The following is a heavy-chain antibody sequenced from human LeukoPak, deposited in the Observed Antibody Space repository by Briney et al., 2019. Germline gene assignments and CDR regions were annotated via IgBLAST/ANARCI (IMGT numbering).Heavy chain of an antibody. CDR2: ISWNSGSI. J-gene: IGHJ3*02. D-gene: IGHD2-2*03. CDR1: GFTFSSYA. CDR3: AKDMGPLGYCSRTSCYSIAFDI. Sequence: GGSLRLSCAASGFTFSSYAMHWVRHAPGKGLEWVSGISWNSGSIGYADSVKGRFTISRDNAKNSLYLQMNSLRAEDTALYYCAKDMGPLGYCSRTSCYSIAFDIWGQGTMVTVSS. V-gene: IGHV3-9*01.